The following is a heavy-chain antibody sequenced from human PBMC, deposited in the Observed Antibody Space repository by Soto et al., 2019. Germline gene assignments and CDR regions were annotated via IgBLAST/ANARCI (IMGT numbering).Heavy chain of an antibody. CDR3: ARGSDYYDSSGYYPEYFQH. J-gene: IGHJ1*01. D-gene: IGHD3-22*01. V-gene: IGHV1-46*01. CDR1: GYTFTSSY. CDR2: INPSGGST. Sequence: ASVKVSCKASGYTFTSSYMHWVRQAPGQGLEWMGIINPSGGSTSYAQKFQGRVTMTRDTSTSTVYMELSSLRSEDTAAYYCARGSDYYDSSGYYPEYFQHWGQGTLVTVS.